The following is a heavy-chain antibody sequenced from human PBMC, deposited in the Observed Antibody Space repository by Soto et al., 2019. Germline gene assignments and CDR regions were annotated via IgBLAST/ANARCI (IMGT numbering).Heavy chain of an antibody. CDR1: GFTFRIHS. CDR2: ISSSGSNR. Sequence: EVQLVESGGGLVKPGGSLRLSCAGSGFTFRIHSMSWVRQAPGEGLEWVSSISSSGSNRYYADSEKGRFTISRDKAKNALYLQMNSLRAEDTAVYYCSRTNWHYYATSGYYHFDYWGQGTLVAVSS. J-gene: IGHJ4*02. CDR3: SRTNWHYYATSGYYHFDY. D-gene: IGHD3-22*01. V-gene: IGHV3-21*01.